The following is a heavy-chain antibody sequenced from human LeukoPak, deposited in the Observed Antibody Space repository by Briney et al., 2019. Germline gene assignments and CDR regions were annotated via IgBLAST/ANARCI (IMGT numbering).Heavy chain of an antibody. CDR1: GFEFGAHE. Sequence: GFLRLSCGASGFEFGAHEMGLVRPAPGRGLEVVGRIRNKAHTFCTEYAASVRGRFTVSRDDSQNSLSLQMNSLRSEDTAMYYCVRASQGYFQTWGQGTLVTVSS. J-gene: IGHJ1*01. CDR3: VRASQGYFQT. CDR2: IRNKAHTFCT. V-gene: IGHV3-72*01.